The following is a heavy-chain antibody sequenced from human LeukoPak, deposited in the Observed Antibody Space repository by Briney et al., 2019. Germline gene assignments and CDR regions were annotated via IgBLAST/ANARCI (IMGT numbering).Heavy chain of an antibody. D-gene: IGHD2-2*01. CDR2: INTNTGNP. CDR1: GYTFTSYA. Sequence: ASVKVSCKASGYTFTSYAMNWVRQAPGQGLEWMGWINTNTGNPTYAQGFTGRFVFSLDTSVSTAYLQISSLKAEDTAVYYCARLDFDCSSTSRYGPPSYYYYGMDVWGQGTTVTVSS. CDR3: ARLDFDCSSTSRYGPPSYYYYGMDV. J-gene: IGHJ6*02. V-gene: IGHV7-4-1*02.